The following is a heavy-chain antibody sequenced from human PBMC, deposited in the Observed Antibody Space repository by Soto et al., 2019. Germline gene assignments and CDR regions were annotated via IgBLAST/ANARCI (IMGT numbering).Heavy chain of an antibody. J-gene: IGHJ5*02. D-gene: IGHD6-19*01. Sequence: GALRLSCAASGFTFSSYWMSWVRQAPGKGLEWVANIKQDGSEKYYVDSVKGRFTISRDNAKNSLYLQMNSLRAEDTAVYYCAREGTVAGTSDWFDPWGQGTLVTVSS. CDR2: IKQDGSEK. V-gene: IGHV3-7*05. CDR1: GFTFSSYW. CDR3: AREGTVAGTSDWFDP.